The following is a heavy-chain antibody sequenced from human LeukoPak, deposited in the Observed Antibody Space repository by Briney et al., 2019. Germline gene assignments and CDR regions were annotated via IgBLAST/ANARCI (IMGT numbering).Heavy chain of an antibody. Sequence: ASVKVSCKASGYTFTSYAMHWVRQAPGQRLEWMGWINAGDGNTKYSQKFQGRVTITRDTSASTAYMELSSLRSEDTAVYYCARVSVPATRWGYYYYGMDVWGQGTTVTVSS. V-gene: IGHV1-3*01. D-gene: IGHD2-2*01. CDR2: INAGDGNT. CDR1: GYTFTSYA. CDR3: ARVSVPATRWGYYYYGMDV. J-gene: IGHJ6*02.